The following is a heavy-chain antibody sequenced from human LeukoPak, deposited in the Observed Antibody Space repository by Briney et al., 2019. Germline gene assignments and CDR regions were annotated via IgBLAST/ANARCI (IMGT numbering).Heavy chain of an antibody. CDR1: GGSISSYY. CDR2: IYNSGST. CDR3: ARQGGYASPFDY. D-gene: IGHD5-12*01. V-gene: IGHV4-59*08. J-gene: IGHJ4*02. Sequence: SQTLSLTCTVSGGSISSYYWSWIRQPPGKGLEWIGNIYNSGSTNYNPSLKSRVTISVDSSKKQFSLKLISVTAADTAVYYCARQGGYASPFDYWGQGTLVTVSS.